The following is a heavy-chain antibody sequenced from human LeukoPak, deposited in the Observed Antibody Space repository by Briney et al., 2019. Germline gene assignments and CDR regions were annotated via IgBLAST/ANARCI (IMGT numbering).Heavy chain of an antibody. Sequence: ASVKVPCKASGYTFTGYYMHWVRQAPGQGLEWMRWINPNSGGTNYAQKFQGRVTMTRDMSISTAYMELSRLRSDDTAVYYCAREYVEKSYYYGMDVWGQGTTVTVSS. D-gene: IGHD3-16*01. CDR3: AREYVEKSYYYGMDV. J-gene: IGHJ6*02. CDR1: GYTFTGYY. V-gene: IGHV1-2*02. CDR2: INPNSGGT.